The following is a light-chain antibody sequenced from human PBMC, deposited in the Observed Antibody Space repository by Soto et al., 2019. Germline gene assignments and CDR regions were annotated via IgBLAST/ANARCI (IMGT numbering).Light chain of an antibody. V-gene: IGLV1-44*01. CDR2: SNN. Sequence: QLVLTQPPSASGTPGQRVTISCSGSSSNIGSNTVNWYQQLPGTAPKLLIYSNNQRPSGVPDRFSGSKSGTSASLAISGLQSEHEADYYCAAWDDILNGVVFGGGTKLTVL. CDR1: SSNIGSNT. CDR3: AAWDDILNGVV. J-gene: IGLJ2*01.